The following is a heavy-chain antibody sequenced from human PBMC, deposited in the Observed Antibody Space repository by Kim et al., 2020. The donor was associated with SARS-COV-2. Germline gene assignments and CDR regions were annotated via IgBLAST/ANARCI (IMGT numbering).Heavy chain of an antibody. J-gene: IGHJ4*02. D-gene: IGHD3-3*01. CDR1: GYTFTSYD. CDR3: ARAMYYDFWSGYYTLFDY. CDR2: MNPNSGNT. Sequence: ASVKVSCKASGYTFTSYDINWVRQATGQGLEWMGWMNPNSGNTGYAQKFQGRVTMTRNTSISTAYMELSSLRSEDTAVYYCARAMYYDFWSGYYTLFDYWGQGTLVTVSS. V-gene: IGHV1-8*01.